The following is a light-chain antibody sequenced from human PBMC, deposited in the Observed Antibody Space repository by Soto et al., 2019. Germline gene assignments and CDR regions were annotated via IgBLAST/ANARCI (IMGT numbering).Light chain of an antibody. CDR2: DAS. Sequence: DIQMTQCPSTLSASVGDRVTITCRASQSISSWLAWYQQKPGKAPKLLIYDASSLESGVPSRLSGSGSGTEFTLTISSMQPDDFANYYCQQYNSYWVTFGGGTKVDIK. CDR1: QSISSW. J-gene: IGKJ4*01. V-gene: IGKV1-5*01. CDR3: QQYNSYWVT.